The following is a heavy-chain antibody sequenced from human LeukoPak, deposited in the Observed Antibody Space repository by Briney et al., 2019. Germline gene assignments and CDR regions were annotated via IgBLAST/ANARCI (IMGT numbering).Heavy chain of an antibody. Sequence: GGSLRLSCSASGFTFTIYALHWVRQAPGKGLEFVSAISSNGGNTYYADSVKGRFTISRDNFKNTLYLQMSSLKPEDTAVYYCVKHARGFSFGTYYFDYWGQGTLVTVSS. V-gene: IGHV3-64D*06. CDR2: ISSNGGNT. CDR1: GFTFTIYA. J-gene: IGHJ4*02. CDR3: VKHARGFSFGTYYFDY. D-gene: IGHD5-18*01.